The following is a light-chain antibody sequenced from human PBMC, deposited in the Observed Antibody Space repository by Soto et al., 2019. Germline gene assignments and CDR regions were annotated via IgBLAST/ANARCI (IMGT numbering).Light chain of an antibody. Sequence: EIVLTQSPGTLSLSPGERATLSCRASQTVSSSYLAWYQQQHGQAPRLLIYGASSRASGISDRFSGSGSGTDFTLTISRLEPEDFAVYYCQQYGGSRTFGQGTKVEI. V-gene: IGKV3-20*01. CDR1: QTVSSSY. J-gene: IGKJ1*01. CDR2: GAS. CDR3: QQYGGSRT.